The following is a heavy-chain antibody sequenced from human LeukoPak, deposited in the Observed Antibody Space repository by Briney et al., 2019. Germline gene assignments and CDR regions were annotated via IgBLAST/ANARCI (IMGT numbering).Heavy chain of an antibody. J-gene: IGHJ6*03. V-gene: IGHV1-18*01. D-gene: IGHD2-15*01. CDR3: ARVSAATIRGHYYYMDV. CDR2: ISAYNGNT. Sequence: ASVKVSYKASGYTFTSYGISWVRQAAGQGLEWMGWISAYNGNTNYAQKLQGRVTMTTDTSTSTAYMELRSLRSDDTAVYYCARVSAATIRGHYYYMDVWGKGTTVTVSS. CDR1: GYTFTSYG.